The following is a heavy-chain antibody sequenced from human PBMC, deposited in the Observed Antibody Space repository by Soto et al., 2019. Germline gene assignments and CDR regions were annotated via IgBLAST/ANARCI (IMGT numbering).Heavy chain of an antibody. D-gene: IGHD2-21*01. Sequence: GPGPATPSETLSLTCTVSGGSISSYYWSWIRQPPGKGLEWIGYIYYSGSTNYNPSLKSRVTISVDTSKNQFSLKLSSVTAADTAVYYCARGLIGNPEYWGQGTLVTVSS. CDR2: IYYSGST. V-gene: IGHV4-59*01. CDR1: GGSISSYY. CDR3: ARGLIGNPEY. J-gene: IGHJ4*02.